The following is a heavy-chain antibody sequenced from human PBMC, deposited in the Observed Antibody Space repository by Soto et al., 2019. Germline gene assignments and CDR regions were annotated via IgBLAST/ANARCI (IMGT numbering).Heavy chain of an antibody. J-gene: IGHJ5*02. Sequence: VASVKVSCKASGYTFTSYDINWVRQATGQGLEWMGWMNPNSGNTGYAQKFQGRVTMTRNASISTAYMELSSLRSEDTAVYYCARAKGKTYNWFDPWGQGTLVTVSS. D-gene: IGHD5-12*01. V-gene: IGHV1-8*01. CDR3: ARAKGKTYNWFDP. CDR2: MNPNSGNT. CDR1: GYTFTSYD.